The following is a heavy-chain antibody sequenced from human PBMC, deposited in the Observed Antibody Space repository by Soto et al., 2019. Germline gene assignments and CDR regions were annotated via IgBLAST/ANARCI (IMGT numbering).Heavy chain of an antibody. Sequence: TLSLTCTVSGASISSSYWSWIRQSPERGLEWIAYVYHTGATNYNPSLKSRVTISLDTSKGQFSLNLTSLTTADTAVYFCARGGNRYSNVASGVGGFDFWGQGSLVTVSS. J-gene: IGHJ4*02. CDR3: ARGGNRYSNVASGVGGFDF. V-gene: IGHV4-59*01. CDR1: GASISSSY. CDR2: VYHTGAT. D-gene: IGHD5-12*01.